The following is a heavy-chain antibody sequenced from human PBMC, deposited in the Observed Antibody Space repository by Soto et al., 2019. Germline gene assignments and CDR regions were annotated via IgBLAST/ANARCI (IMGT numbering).Heavy chain of an antibody. V-gene: IGHV4-39*01. CDR1: GGSISSSSYY. J-gene: IGHJ4*02. Sequence: QLQLQESGQGLVKPSETLSLTCTVSGGSISSSSYYWGWIRQPPGKGLEWIGSIYYSGSTYYNPSLKSRVTISVDTSKNQFSLKLSSVTAADTAVYYCARRGLAAAGNYYFDYWGQGTLVTVSS. CDR2: IYYSGST. D-gene: IGHD6-13*01. CDR3: ARRGLAAAGNYYFDY.